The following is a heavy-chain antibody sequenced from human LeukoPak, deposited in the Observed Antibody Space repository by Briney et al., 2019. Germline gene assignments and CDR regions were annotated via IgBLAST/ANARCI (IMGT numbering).Heavy chain of an antibody. Sequence: SETLSLTCTVSGGSIGSGSYYWSWIRQPAGKGLEWIGRIYTSGSTNYNPSLKSRVTISVDTSKNQFSLKLSSVTAADTAVYYCARDGLAQNPYYYYYGMDVWGQGTTVTVSS. D-gene: IGHD5-12*01. CDR3: ARDGLAQNPYYYYYGMDV. CDR1: GGSIGSGSYY. J-gene: IGHJ6*02. CDR2: IYTSGST. V-gene: IGHV4-61*02.